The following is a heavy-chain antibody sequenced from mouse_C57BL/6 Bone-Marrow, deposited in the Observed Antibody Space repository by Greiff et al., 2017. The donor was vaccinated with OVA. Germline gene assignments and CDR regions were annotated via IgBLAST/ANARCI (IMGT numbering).Heavy chain of an antibody. V-gene: IGHV1-81*01. CDR3: ARWYYGSSYAMDY. Sequence: QVHVKQSGAELARPGASVKLSCKASGYTFTSYGISWVKQRTGQGLEWIGEIYPRSGNTYYNEKFKGKATLTADKSSSTAYMELRSLTSEDSAVYFCARWYYGSSYAMDYWGQGTSVTVSS. J-gene: IGHJ4*01. CDR2: IYPRSGNT. D-gene: IGHD1-1*01. CDR1: GYTFTSYG.